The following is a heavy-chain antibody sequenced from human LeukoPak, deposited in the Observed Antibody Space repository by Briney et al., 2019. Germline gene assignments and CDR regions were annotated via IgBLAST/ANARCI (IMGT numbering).Heavy chain of an antibody. V-gene: IGHV3-9*01. CDR3: ARVGRFGELFY. Sequence: GGSLRLSCAASGFTFDDYAMHWVRHAPGKGLEWVSGISWNSGSIGYADSVKGRFTISRDNSKNTLYLQMNSLRAEDTAVYYCARVGRFGELFYWGQGTLVSVSS. J-gene: IGHJ4*02. D-gene: IGHD3-10*01. CDR1: GFTFDDYA. CDR2: ISWNSGSI.